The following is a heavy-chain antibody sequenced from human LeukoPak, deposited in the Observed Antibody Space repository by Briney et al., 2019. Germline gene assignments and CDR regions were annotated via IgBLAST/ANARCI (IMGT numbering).Heavy chain of an antibody. D-gene: IGHD4-17*01. J-gene: IGHJ4*02. CDR3: ARDLAYGDDGL. Sequence: TGGSLRLSCAASGFTLSNYSMNWVRQAPGKGLEWVAFISSSSSYIFYADSLKGPFTISRDNAKNSLYLQMNSLRADDTAVYYCARDLAYGDDGLGGQETLVTVSS. CDR1: GFTLSNYS. V-gene: IGHV3-21*01. CDR2: ISSSSSYI.